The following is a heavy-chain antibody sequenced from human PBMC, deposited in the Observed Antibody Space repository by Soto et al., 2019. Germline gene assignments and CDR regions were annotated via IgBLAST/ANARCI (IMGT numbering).Heavy chain of an antibody. Sequence: SETLSLTCTVSGGSISSGGYYWSWIRQHPGKGLEWIGYIYYSGSTYYNPSLKSRVTISVDTSKDQFSLKLSSVTAADTAVYYCARGSSSSADFDYWGQGTLVTVSS. V-gene: IGHV4-31*03. CDR1: GGSISSGGYY. CDR2: IYYSGST. D-gene: IGHD6-6*01. J-gene: IGHJ4*02. CDR3: ARGSSSSADFDY.